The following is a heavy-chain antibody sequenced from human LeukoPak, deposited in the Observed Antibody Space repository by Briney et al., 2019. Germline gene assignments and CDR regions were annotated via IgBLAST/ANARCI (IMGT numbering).Heavy chain of an antibody. Sequence: PGGSLRLSCEASGFTFRSHWMSWVRQAPGKGLEWVANIHQYGGEKYSISRDNAKNSLYLEMNSLRAEDTAVYYCARGVFGFLEWLLSDWFDPWGQGTLVTVSS. CDR2: IHQYGGEK. CDR1: GFTFRSHW. J-gene: IGHJ5*02. V-gene: IGHV3-7*01. CDR3: ARGVFGFLEWLLSDWFDP. D-gene: IGHD3-3*01.